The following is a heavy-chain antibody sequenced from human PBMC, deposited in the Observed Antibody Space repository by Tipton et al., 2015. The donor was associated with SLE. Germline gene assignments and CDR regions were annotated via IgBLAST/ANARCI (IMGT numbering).Heavy chain of an antibody. D-gene: IGHD6-13*01. V-gene: IGHV4-59*01. Sequence: TLSLTCTVSGDSITSDYWPWIRLPPGKGLEWIGDISYRWSTNYNPSLKSRVTISVDTSKNQFSLKLSSVTAADTAVYYCALGWYSRNWEWWFDPWGQGTLVTVSS. CDR1: GDSITSDY. CDR2: ISYRWST. CDR3: ALGWYSRNWEWWFDP. J-gene: IGHJ5*02.